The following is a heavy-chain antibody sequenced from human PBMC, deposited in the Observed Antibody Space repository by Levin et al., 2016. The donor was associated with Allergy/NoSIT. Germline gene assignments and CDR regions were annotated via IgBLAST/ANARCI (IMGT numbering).Heavy chain of an antibody. CDR3: AREIKNYYGSGSYLDY. J-gene: IGHJ4*02. Sequence: RQAPGKGLEWVSYISSSSSYTNYADSVKGRFTISRDNAKNSLYLQMNSLRAEDTAVYYCAREIKNYYGSGSYLDYWGQGTLVTVSS. V-gene: IGHV3-11*05. CDR2: ISSSSSYT. D-gene: IGHD3-10*01.